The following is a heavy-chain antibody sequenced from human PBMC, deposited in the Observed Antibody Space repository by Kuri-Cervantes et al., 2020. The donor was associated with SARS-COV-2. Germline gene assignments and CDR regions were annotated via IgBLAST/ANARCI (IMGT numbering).Heavy chain of an antibody. Sequence: LSLTCAASGFTFSDYYMSWIRQAPGKGLEWVSYISSSGSTIYYADSVKGRFTISRDNAKNSLYLQMNSLRAEDTAVYYCASVDFWSGYYLDYWGQGTLVTVSS. CDR3: ASVDFWSGYYLDY. V-gene: IGHV3-11*04. D-gene: IGHD3-3*01. CDR1: GFTFSDYY. CDR2: ISSSGSTI. J-gene: IGHJ4*02.